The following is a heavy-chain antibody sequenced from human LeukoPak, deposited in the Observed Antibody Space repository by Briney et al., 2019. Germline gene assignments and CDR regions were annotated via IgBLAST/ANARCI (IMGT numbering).Heavy chain of an antibody. Sequence: HSQTLSLTCAISGDSVSSNSVTWNWIRQSSSRGLEWLGRTYYRSTWYNDYAVSVRGRITVNPDTSKNQFSLHLNSVTPEDTAVYYCARRLTQYDCFDPWGQGILVTVSS. D-gene: IGHD2-2*01. CDR1: GDSVSSNSVT. V-gene: IGHV6-1*01. CDR2: TYYRSTWYN. CDR3: ARRLTQYDCFDP. J-gene: IGHJ5*02.